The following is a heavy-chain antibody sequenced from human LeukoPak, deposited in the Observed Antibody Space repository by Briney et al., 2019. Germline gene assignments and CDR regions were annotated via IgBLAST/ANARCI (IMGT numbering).Heavy chain of an antibody. CDR2: INPNSGGT. CDR1: GYTFTGYY. CDR3: ARAGYCGGDCYSDWFDP. Sequence: ASVKVSCKASGYTFTGYYMHWVRQAPGQGLEWMGWINPNSGGTNDAQKFQGRVTMTRDTSISTAYMELSRLRSDDTAVYYCARAGYCGGDCYSDWFDPWGQGTLVTVSS. V-gene: IGHV1-2*02. J-gene: IGHJ5*02. D-gene: IGHD2-21*02.